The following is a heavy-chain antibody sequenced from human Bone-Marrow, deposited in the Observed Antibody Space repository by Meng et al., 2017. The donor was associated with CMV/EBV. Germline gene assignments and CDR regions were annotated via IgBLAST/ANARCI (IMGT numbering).Heavy chain of an antibody. CDR2: INRGSTSI. CDR1: GFTFSDHY. D-gene: IGHD5-18*01. V-gene: IGHV3-48*01. J-gene: IGHJ6*02. CDR3: AKEDGVDTAMVIAYYYGMDV. Sequence: GGSLRLSCAASGFTFSDHYMDWVRQAPGKGLEWISYINRGSTSILYADFVKGRFTISRDNSKNTLYLQMNSLRAEDTAVYYCAKEDGVDTAMVIAYYYGMDVWGQGTTVTVSS.